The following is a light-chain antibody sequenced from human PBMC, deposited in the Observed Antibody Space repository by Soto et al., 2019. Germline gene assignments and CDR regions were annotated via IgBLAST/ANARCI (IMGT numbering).Light chain of an antibody. V-gene: IGLV1-40*01. CDR2: GNN. J-gene: IGLJ1*01. CDR1: SSNIGASYE. Sequence: QSVLTQPPSVSGAPGQRVTISCTGSSSNIGASYEVHWYQQLPGRAPKLLIYGNNNRPSGVPDRSSGSKSGTSGSLAITGLQAEHEADYNCQSYDSSLRGYVFGTGTKLTVL. CDR3: QSYDSSLRGYV.